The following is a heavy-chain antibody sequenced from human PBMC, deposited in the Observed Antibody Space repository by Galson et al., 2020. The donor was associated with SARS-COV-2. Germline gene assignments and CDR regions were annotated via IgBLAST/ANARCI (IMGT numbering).Heavy chain of an antibody. CDR1: GFTFDDYG. Sequence: GESLKISCEVSGFTFDDYGMSWVRQAPGKGLEWVSGISWNGGNIDYADSVKGRFTISRDNAKNSLFLQMNSLRAEDAALYYCARHGFDSSGFYYHFDYWGQGTLVTVSS. V-gene: IGHV3-20*04. CDR3: ARHGFDSSGFYYHFDY. D-gene: IGHD3-22*01. CDR2: ISWNGGNI. J-gene: IGHJ4*02.